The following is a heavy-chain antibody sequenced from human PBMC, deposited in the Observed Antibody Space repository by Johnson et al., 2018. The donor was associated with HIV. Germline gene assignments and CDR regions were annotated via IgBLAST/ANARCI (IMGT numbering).Heavy chain of an antibody. CDR2: IYSGGST. V-gene: IGHV3-66*01. CDR3: ARGITMIVVVKGDAFDI. Sequence: EQLVESGGGLVQPGGSLRLSCAASGFTVSSNYMSWVRQAPGKGLEWVSVIYSGGSTYYADSVKGRFTISRDNSKNTLYLQMNSLRAEDTAVYYCARGITMIVVVKGDAFDIWGQGTMVTVSS. D-gene: IGHD3-22*01. J-gene: IGHJ3*02. CDR1: GFTVSSNY.